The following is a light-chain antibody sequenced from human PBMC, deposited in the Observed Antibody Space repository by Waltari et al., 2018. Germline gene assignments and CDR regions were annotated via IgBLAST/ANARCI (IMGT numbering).Light chain of an antibody. CDR1: RSHIGSVY. V-gene: IGLV1-47*01. Sequence: QSVLTQPPSVSGTPGQEVTISCSGSRSHIGSVYIYWYQHFPGMAPKLLIFRNNQRPPGVPDRFSASKSDTSASRAISGLRSEDEADYYCAAWDDSLSGWLFGGGTKLTVL. J-gene: IGLJ3*02. CDR2: RNN. CDR3: AAWDDSLSGWL.